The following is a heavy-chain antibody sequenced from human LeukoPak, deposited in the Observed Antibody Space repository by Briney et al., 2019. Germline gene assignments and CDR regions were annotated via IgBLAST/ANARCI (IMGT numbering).Heavy chain of an antibody. D-gene: IGHD6-19*01. CDR2: ISAYNGNT. Sequence: SVKVSCKASGYTFTSYGISWVRQAPGQGLEWMGWISAYNGNTNYAQKLQGRVTMTTDTSTSTAYMELRSLRSDDTAMYYCARDPGHGWYVREVATTDYWGQGTLVTVSS. V-gene: IGHV1-18*01. J-gene: IGHJ4*02. CDR1: GYTFTSYG. CDR3: ARDPGHGWYVREVATTDY.